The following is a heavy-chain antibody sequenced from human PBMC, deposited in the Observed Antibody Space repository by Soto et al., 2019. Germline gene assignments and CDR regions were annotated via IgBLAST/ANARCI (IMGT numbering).Heavy chain of an antibody. D-gene: IGHD5-18*01. V-gene: IGHV1-46*01. CDR3: ARSRYSYGYGPKPEFVFDY. J-gene: IGHJ4*02. CDR2: INPSGGST. CDR1: GYTFTSYY. Sequence: ASVKVSCKASGYTFTSYYMHWVLQAPVQVLEWMGIINPSGGSTSYAQKFQGRVTMTRDTSTSTVYMELSSLRSEDTAVYYCARSRYSYGYGPKPEFVFDYWGQGTLVTVSS.